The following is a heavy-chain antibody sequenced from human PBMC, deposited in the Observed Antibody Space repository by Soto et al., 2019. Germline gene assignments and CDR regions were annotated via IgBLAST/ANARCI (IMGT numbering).Heavy chain of an antibody. J-gene: IGHJ4*02. CDR1: GFTFSSYA. Sequence: QVRLVESGGGVVQPGRSLRLSCTASGFTFSSYAMYWVRPAPGKGLEWVAVISYDGSNKYYADSVKGRFTISRDNSKNTLYLQMNSLRAEDTALYYCARREIAVAGAGFDYWGQGTLVTVSS. D-gene: IGHD6-19*01. CDR3: ARREIAVAGAGFDY. V-gene: IGHV3-30-3*01. CDR2: ISYDGSNK.